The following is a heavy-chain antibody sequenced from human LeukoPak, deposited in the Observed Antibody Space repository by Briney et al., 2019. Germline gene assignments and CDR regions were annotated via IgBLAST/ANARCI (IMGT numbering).Heavy chain of an antibody. J-gene: IGHJ3*02. CDR1: GGSVSSSSYY. D-gene: IGHD3-3*01. Sequence: SETLSLTCTVSGGSVSSSSYYWGWIRQPPGKGLEWIGSIYYSGSTYYNPSLKSRVTISVDTSKNQFSLKLSSVTAADTAVYYCASSDFWSGSYAFDIWGQGTMVTVSS. CDR3: ASSDFWSGSYAFDI. CDR2: IYYSGST. V-gene: IGHV4-39*01.